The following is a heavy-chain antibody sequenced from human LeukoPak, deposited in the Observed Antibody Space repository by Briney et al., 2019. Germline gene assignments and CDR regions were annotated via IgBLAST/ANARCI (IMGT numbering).Heavy chain of an antibody. CDR1: GCSFTSYW. V-gene: IGHV5-51*01. Sequence: GGSLEISWQGSGCSFTSYWIGWVRQMPGKGLEWRGIIYPGDSDTRYSPSFQAQVTISADKSISTAYLQWSSLKASDTAMYYCARLGRWLQLAIDYWGQGTLVTVSS. CDR2: IYPGDSDT. J-gene: IGHJ4*02. D-gene: IGHD5-24*01. CDR3: ARLGRWLQLAIDY.